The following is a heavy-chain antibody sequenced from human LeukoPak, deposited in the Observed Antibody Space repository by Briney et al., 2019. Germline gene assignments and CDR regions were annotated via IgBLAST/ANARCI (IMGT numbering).Heavy chain of an antibody. Sequence: PGGSLRLSCAASGFTFSSYAMSWVRQAPGKGLEWVSAISGSGGSTYYADSVKGRFTISRDNGKNSLYLQMNSLRAEDTAVYYCARVVSGWELFPWGQGTLVTVSS. CDR2: ISGSGGST. J-gene: IGHJ4*02. V-gene: IGHV3-23*01. D-gene: IGHD1-26*01. CDR3: ARVVSGWELFP. CDR1: GFTFSSYA.